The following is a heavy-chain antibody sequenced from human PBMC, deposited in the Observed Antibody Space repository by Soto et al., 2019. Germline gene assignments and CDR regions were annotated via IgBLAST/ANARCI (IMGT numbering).Heavy chain of an antibody. Sequence: ASVKVSCKASGYTFTGYYMHWVRQAPGQGLEWMGWINPNSGGTNYAQKFQGRVTMTRDTSISTAYMELSRLRSDDTAVYYCARDHCIVGATEYYYYGMDVWGQGTTVTVSS. D-gene: IGHD1-26*01. CDR1: GYTFTGYY. J-gene: IGHJ6*02. CDR3: ARDHCIVGATEYYYYGMDV. V-gene: IGHV1-2*02. CDR2: INPNSGGT.